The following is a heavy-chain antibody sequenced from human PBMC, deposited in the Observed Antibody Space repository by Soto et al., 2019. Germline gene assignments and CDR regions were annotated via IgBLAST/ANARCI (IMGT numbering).Heavy chain of an antibody. D-gene: IGHD2-15*01. CDR2: MYYGGRT. V-gene: IGHV4-59*08. CDR3: ARGTPSPLIVRSSRGPWFDP. J-gene: IGHJ5*02. Sequence: SETLSLTCTVSGGSISSYYWSWIRQPPGKGLEWIGYMYYGGRTNYNPSLKSRVTISVDTSKMQVSLKLSSVTAADTAVYFRARGTPSPLIVRSSRGPWFDPWGQGTLVTVS. CDR1: GGSISSYY.